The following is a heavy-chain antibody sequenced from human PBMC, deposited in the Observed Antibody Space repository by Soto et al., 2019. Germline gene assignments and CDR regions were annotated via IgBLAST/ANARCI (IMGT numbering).Heavy chain of an antibody. Sequence: QVQLMQSGAEVKKSGASVKVSCKASGYSFTAYYIHWVRQAPGQGLEWMGWINPDTGGTDYAQKFGDRVTITRDTSVTTVYLQMTTLQRSDTAVYYCARAVSRDCSSWYRGAYDSWGQGTLVTVSS. CDR1: GYSFTAYY. CDR2: INPDTGGT. D-gene: IGHD6-13*01. V-gene: IGHV1-2*02. J-gene: IGHJ4*02. CDR3: ARAVSRDCSSWYRGAYDS.